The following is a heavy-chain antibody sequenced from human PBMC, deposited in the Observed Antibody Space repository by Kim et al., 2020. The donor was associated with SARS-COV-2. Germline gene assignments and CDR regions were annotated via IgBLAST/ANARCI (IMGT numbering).Heavy chain of an antibody. CDR1: GGSISSSSYY. J-gene: IGHJ4*02. CDR2: IYYSGST. CDR3: ASVANDRLRFLVPEGFDY. D-gene: IGHD3-3*01. Sequence: SETLSLTCTVSGGSISSSSYYWGWIRQPPGKGLEWIGSIYYSGSTYYNPSLKSRVTISVDTSKNQFSLKLSSVTAADTAVYYCASVANDRLRFLVPEGFDYWGQGTLVTVSS. V-gene: IGHV4-39*01.